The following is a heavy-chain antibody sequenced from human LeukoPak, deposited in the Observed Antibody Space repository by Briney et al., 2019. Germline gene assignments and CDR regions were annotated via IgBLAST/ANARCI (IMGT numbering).Heavy chain of an antibody. D-gene: IGHD3-10*01. Sequence: GRSLRLSCAASGFTFDDYAMHWVRQAPGKGLEWVSGITWNSGRIGYVDSVKGRFTISRDNSKNTLYLQMNSLRVEDTAIYYCAKVPRSSLGYWGQGTLVTVSS. CDR3: AKVPRSSLGY. J-gene: IGHJ4*02. V-gene: IGHV3-9*01. CDR1: GFTFDDYA. CDR2: ITWNSGRI.